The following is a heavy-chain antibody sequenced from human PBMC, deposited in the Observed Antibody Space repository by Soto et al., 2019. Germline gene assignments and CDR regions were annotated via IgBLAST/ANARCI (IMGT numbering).Heavy chain of an antibody. J-gene: IGHJ6*03. D-gene: IGHD2-2*01. CDR3: ARGFGLYCSSTSCSKWFYYYYYYMDV. V-gene: IGHV4-34*01. CDR2: INHSGST. Sequence: SETLSLTXAVYGGSFSGYYWSWIRQPPGKGLEWIGEINHSGSTNYNPSLKSRVTISVDTSKNQFSLKLSSVTAADTAVYYCARGFGLYCSSTSCSKWFYYYYYYMDVWGKGTTVTVSS. CDR1: GGSFSGYY.